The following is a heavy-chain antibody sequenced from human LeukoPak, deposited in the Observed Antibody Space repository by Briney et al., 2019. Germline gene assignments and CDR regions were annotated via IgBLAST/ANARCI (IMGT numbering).Heavy chain of an antibody. CDR1: GYSFTSYW. D-gene: IGHD6-13*01. V-gene: IGHV5-10-1*01. J-gene: IGHJ4*02. CDR2: IDPSDSYT. Sequence: GESLKISCKGSGYSFTSYWIGWVRQMPGKGLEWMGRIDPSDSYTNYSPSFQGHVTISADKSISTAYLQWSSLKASDTAMYYCARHVDSSSFYLFDYWGQGTLVTVSS. CDR3: ARHVDSSSFYLFDY.